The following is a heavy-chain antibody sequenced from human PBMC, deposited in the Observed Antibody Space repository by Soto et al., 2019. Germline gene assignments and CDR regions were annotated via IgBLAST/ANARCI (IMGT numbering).Heavy chain of an antibody. J-gene: IGHJ4*02. D-gene: IGHD2-2*01. CDR3: AFTRGGCSSTSCPFDY. V-gene: IGHV3-23*01. Sequence: GSLRLSCAASGXTFSSYSMSWVRQAPGKGLEWVSAISGSGGSTYYADSVKGRFTISRDNSKNTLYLQMNGLRAEDTAVYYFAFTRGGCSSTSCPFDYWGQGPLVTVSS. CDR1: GXTFSSYS. CDR2: ISGSGGST.